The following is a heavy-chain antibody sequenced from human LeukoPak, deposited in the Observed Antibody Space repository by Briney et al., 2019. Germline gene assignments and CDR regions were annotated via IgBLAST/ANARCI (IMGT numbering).Heavy chain of an antibody. D-gene: IGHD6-13*01. V-gene: IGHV3-21*01. CDR1: GFTVSSNY. CDR2: ISSSSSYI. Sequence: GGSLRLSCAASGFTVSSNYMSWVRQAPGKGLEWVSSISSSSSYIYYADSVKGRFTISRDNAKNSLYLQMNSLRAEDTAVYYCARCDSSSWTNPDYWGQGTLVTVSS. CDR3: ARCDSSSWTNPDY. J-gene: IGHJ4*02.